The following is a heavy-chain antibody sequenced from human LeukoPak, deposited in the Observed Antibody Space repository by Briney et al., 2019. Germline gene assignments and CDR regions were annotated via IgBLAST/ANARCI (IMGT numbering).Heavy chain of an antibody. D-gene: IGHD6-13*01. CDR1: GGSISSYY. Sequence: SGTLSLTCTVSGGSISSYYWSWIRQPPGKGLEWIGYIYYSGSTNYNPSLRSRVTISVDTSKNQFSLKLSSVTAADTAVYYCARVLPLLESSSWWGYPGGYFQHWGQGTLVTVSS. J-gene: IGHJ1*01. CDR2: IYYSGST. CDR3: ARVLPLLESSSWWGYPGGYFQH. V-gene: IGHV4-59*01.